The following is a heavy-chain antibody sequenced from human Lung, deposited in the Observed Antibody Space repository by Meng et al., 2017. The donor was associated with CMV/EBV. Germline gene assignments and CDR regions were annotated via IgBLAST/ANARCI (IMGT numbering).Heavy chain of an antibody. J-gene: IGHJ4*02. Sequence: CKASGYTSAGYEINWVRRAPGQGLEWMGWISAYNGDTESAQTLQGRVTMTTNTSTSTVHLELRSLRENDTATYYCARRWLGSGHLDDWGQGTLVTVSS. D-gene: IGHD5-12*01. CDR2: ISAYNGDT. CDR3: ARRWLGSGHLDD. CDR1: GYTSAGYE. V-gene: IGHV1-18*01.